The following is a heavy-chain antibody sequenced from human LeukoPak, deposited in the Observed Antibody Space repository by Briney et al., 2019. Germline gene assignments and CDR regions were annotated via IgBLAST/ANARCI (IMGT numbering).Heavy chain of an antibody. J-gene: IGHJ6*02. CDR2: IIPIFGTA. Sequence: SVKVSCKASGGTFSSYAISWVRQAPGQGLEWMGGIIPIFGTANYAQKFQGRVTITAVESTSTAYMELSSLRSEDTAVYYCARVSLRRNYYYYYGMDVWGQGTTVTVSS. D-gene: IGHD3-16*01. CDR1: GGTFSSYA. CDR3: ARVSLRRNYYYYYGMDV. V-gene: IGHV1-69*13.